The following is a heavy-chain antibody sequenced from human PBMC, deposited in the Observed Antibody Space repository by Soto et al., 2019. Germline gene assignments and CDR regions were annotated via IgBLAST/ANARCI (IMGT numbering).Heavy chain of an antibody. V-gene: IGHV3-30*18. CDR2: ISYDGTNE. D-gene: IGHD6-13*01. J-gene: IGHJ4*02. Sequence: GGSLRLSCAASGFTFSSYGIYWVRQAPGKGLEWVAFISYDGTNEYYADSVKGRITISRDNSKNTVYLQMNSLRAEDTAVYYCAKRFSGSSSWYYFDYWGQGTLVTVSS. CDR1: GFTFSSYG. CDR3: AKRFSGSSSWYYFDY.